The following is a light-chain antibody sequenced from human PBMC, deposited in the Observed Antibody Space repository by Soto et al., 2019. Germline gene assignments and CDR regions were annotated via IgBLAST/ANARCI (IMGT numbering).Light chain of an antibody. V-gene: IGLV2-8*01. CDR1: SSDVGGYNY. CDR2: EVI. Sequence: QSALTQPPSASGSPGQSVTISCTGTSSDVGGYNYVSWYRQHPGKAPKLMIYEVIKRPSGVPDRFSGSKSGNTASLTVSGLQAEDEADYYCSSNAGSNNLVFGGGTKLTVL. J-gene: IGLJ3*02. CDR3: SSNAGSNNLV.